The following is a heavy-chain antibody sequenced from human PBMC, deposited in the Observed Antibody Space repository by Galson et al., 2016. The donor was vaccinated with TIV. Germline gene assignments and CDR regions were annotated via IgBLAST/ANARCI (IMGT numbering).Heavy chain of an antibody. CDR2: ISSSASII. Sequence: SLRLSCALSGSTLSMYEINWVRQAPGKGLEWISYISSSASIISYADSVQGRFGVSRDNAKNSLYLHMNSLRVEDTATYFCATEGGGSAPFDYWGQGTLVTVSS. CDR1: GSTLSMYE. CDR3: ATEGGGSAPFDY. D-gene: IGHD1-26*01. V-gene: IGHV3-48*03. J-gene: IGHJ4*02.